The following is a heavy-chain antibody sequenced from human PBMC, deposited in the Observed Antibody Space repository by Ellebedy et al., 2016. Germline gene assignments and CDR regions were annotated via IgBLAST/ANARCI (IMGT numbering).Heavy chain of an antibody. CDR3: ARGPYSGSYVFPVGSWFDP. D-gene: IGHD1-26*01. V-gene: IGHV4-34*01. CDR2: INHSGST. J-gene: IGHJ5*02. Sequence: SETLSLXXAVYGGSFSGYYWSWIRQPPGKGLEWIGEINHSGSTNYNPSLKSRVTISVDTSKNQFSLKLSSVTAADTAVYYCARGPYSGSYVFPVGSWFDPWGQGTLVTVSS. CDR1: GGSFSGYY.